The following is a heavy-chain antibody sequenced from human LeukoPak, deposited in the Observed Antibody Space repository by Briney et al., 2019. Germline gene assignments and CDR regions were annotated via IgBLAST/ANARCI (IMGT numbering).Heavy chain of an antibody. CDR2: IYYSGST. CDR1: GGSFSSYY. J-gene: IGHJ4*02. CDR3: ARQGQLNFDY. Sequence: SETLSLTCSASGGSFSSYYFSWPRHPLGKGLEWIGYIYYSGSTNYNPSLKSRVTISVDTSKNQFSLKLSSVTAADTAVYYCARQGQLNFDYWGQGTLVTVSS. V-gene: IGHV4-59*01. D-gene: IGHD5-18*01.